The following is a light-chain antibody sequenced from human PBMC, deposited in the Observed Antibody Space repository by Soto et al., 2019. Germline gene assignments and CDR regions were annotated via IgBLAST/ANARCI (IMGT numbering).Light chain of an antibody. J-gene: IGLJ1*01. CDR2: DVS. CDR1: SSDVGAYNY. V-gene: IGLV2-11*01. Sequence: QSLLTQPRSVSGSPGQSVTISCTGTSSDVGAYNYVSWYQQHPGKAPKLMTYDVSKRPSGVPDRFSGSKSGNTASLTIPGLQAEDEADYYCCSYADNYSYVFGTGTKVTV. CDR3: CSYADNYSYV.